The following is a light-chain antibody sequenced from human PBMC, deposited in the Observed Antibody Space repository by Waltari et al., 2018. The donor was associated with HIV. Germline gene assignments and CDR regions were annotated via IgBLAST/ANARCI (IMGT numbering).Light chain of an antibody. Sequence: SCRASQSVSSYLDWHQQKPGQAPRLLIYEASNRATGIPARFSGSGSGTDFTLTISSLEPEDFAVYYCQQRSNWPPWTFGQGTKVEIK. CDR1: QSVSSY. J-gene: IGKJ1*01. V-gene: IGKV3-11*01. CDR2: EAS. CDR3: QQRSNWPPWT.